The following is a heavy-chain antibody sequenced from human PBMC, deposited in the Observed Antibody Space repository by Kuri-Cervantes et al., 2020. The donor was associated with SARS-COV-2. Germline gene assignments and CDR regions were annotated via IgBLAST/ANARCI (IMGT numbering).Heavy chain of an antibody. Sequence: GGSLRLSCAASGFTFSSYWMSWVRQAPGKGLEWVANIKQDGSEKYYVDSVKGRFTISRDNAKNPLYLQMNSLRAEDTAVYYCARDQRPTFYYDSSEGAFDIWGQGTMVTVSS. V-gene: IGHV3-7*01. CDR3: ARDQRPTFYYDSSEGAFDI. D-gene: IGHD3-22*01. J-gene: IGHJ3*02. CDR1: GFTFSSYW. CDR2: IKQDGSEK.